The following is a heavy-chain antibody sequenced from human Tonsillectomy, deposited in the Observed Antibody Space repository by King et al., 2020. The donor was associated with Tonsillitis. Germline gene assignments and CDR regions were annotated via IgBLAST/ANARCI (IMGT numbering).Heavy chain of an antibody. Sequence: VQLVQSGGGVVQPGRSLRLSCAASGFTFSSYGMHWVRQAPGKGLEWVAVIWYDGSNKYYAESVKGRFTISRDNSKNTLYLQMNSLRAEDTAVYYCARGSYCSSTSCYRDAFDIWGQGTMVTVSS. CDR1: GFTFSSYG. CDR3: ARGSYCSSTSCYRDAFDI. J-gene: IGHJ3*02. CDR2: IWYDGSNK. V-gene: IGHV3-33*01. D-gene: IGHD2-2*02.